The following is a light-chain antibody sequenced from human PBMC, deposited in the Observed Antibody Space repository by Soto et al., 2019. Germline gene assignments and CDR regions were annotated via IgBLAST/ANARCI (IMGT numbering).Light chain of an antibody. Sequence: DIQMTQSPSSLSASVGDRVTITCRASQGIANYLAWYQQKPGKVPKLLIYAASTLEPGVPSRFSGRGFGTDFTLSISSLQPEDFATYYCQKYNGAPFTFGPGTKVDIK. J-gene: IGKJ3*01. V-gene: IGKV1-27*01. CDR1: QGIANY. CDR2: AAS. CDR3: QKYNGAPFT.